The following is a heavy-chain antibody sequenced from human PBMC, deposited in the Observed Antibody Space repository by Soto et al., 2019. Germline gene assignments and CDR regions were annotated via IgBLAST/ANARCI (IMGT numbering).Heavy chain of an antibody. J-gene: IGHJ4*02. D-gene: IGHD3-10*01. CDR1: GYSISSGYY. CDR3: ARCSMVRGVIVFDY. CDR2: VYHSGST. Sequence: SETLSLTCAVSGYSISSGYYWGWIRQPPGKGLEWIGSVYHSGSTYYNPSLKSRVTISVDTSKNQFSLKLSSVTAADTAVYYCARCSMVRGVIVFDYWGQGTLVTVSS. V-gene: IGHV4-38-2*01.